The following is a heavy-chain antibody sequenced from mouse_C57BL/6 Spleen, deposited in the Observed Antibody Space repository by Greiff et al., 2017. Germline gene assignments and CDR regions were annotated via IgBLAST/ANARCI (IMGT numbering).Heavy chain of an antibody. Sequence: EVKLVESGGGLVQPGGSLKLSCAASGFTFSDYYMYWVRQTPEKRLEWVAYISNGGGSTYYPDTVKGRFTISIDNAKNTLYLQLSRLKSEDTAMYYCARPFITSVVAPCAYWGQVTLVTVSA. CDR1: GFTFSDYY. D-gene: IGHD1-1*01. CDR3: ARPFITSVVAPCAY. V-gene: IGHV5-12*01. CDR2: ISNGGGST. J-gene: IGHJ3*01.